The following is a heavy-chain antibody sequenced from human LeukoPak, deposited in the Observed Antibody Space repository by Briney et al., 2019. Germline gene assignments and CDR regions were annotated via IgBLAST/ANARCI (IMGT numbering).Heavy chain of an antibody. CDR1: GGSISSSNW. CDR3: ASRYCSGGSRLEV. J-gene: IGHJ4*02. D-gene: IGHD2-15*01. V-gene: IGHV4-4*02. Sequence: SETLSLTCAVSGGSISSSNWWSWVRQPPGKGLEWIGEIYHSGSTNYNPSLKSRVTISVDKSKNQFSLKLSSVTAADTAVYYCASRYCSGGSRLEVWGQGTLVTVSS. CDR2: IYHSGST.